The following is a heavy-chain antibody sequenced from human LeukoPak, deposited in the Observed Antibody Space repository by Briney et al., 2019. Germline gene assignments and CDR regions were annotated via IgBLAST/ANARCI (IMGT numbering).Heavy chain of an antibody. Sequence: GGSLRLSCAASDFSFITYAMSWVRQAPGKGLEWVSTISGGGDATYYADSVKGRFTISRDNSKNTLYLQMNSLRAEDTAVYYCAKDSRERSWDFDYWGQGTLVTVSS. D-gene: IGHD1-26*01. CDR3: AKDSRERSWDFDY. V-gene: IGHV3-23*01. J-gene: IGHJ4*02. CDR1: DFSFITYA. CDR2: ISGGGDAT.